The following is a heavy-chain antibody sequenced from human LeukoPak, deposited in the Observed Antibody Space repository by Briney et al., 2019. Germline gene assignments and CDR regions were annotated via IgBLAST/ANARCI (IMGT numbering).Heavy chain of an antibody. D-gene: IGHD2-2*02. Sequence: SQTLSLTCTVSGGSINSGSYYWNWIRQPAGKGLEWIGHIYTSGSTNYNPSLKSRVTISMDRSKNQFSVKLNSVTATDTTVYYCARSLYGLDASDIWGQGTMVTVSS. J-gene: IGHJ3*02. CDR3: ARSLYGLDASDI. V-gene: IGHV4-61*09. CDR1: GGSINSGSYY. CDR2: IYTSGST.